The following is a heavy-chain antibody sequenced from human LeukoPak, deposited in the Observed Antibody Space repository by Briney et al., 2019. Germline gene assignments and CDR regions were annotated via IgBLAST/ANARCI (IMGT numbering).Heavy chain of an antibody. Sequence: PGGSLRLSCAASGFTFSSYEMNWVRQAPGKGLEWVSYIGSSGSTIFYADSVKGRFTISRDNAKNSLYLQMNSPRAEDTAIYYCARVPIRGYYSDYWGQGTLVTVSS. D-gene: IGHD3-22*01. V-gene: IGHV3-48*03. CDR1: GFTFSSYE. J-gene: IGHJ4*02. CDR2: IGSSGSTI. CDR3: ARVPIRGYYSDY.